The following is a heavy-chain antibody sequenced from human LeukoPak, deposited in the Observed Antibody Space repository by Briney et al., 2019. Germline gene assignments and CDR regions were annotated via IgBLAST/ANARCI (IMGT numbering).Heavy chain of an antibody. Sequence: ASVNVSFKSSGGTFISYAISWVRQAPGQGLDWMGGIIPIFGTANYAQKFQGRVTITADESTSTAYMELSSLRSEDTAVYYCARGTIFGVVISRYYYYMDVWGKGTTVTVSS. V-gene: IGHV1-69*13. CDR3: ARGTIFGVVISRYYYYMDV. CDR2: IIPIFGTA. D-gene: IGHD3-3*01. J-gene: IGHJ6*03. CDR1: GGTFISYA.